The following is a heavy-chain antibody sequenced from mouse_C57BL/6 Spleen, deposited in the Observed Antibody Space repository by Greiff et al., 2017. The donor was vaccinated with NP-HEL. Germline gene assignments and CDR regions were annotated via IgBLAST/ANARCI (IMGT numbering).Heavy chain of an antibody. CDR3: ARDKGGHFDY. CDR2: ISDGGSYT. J-gene: IGHJ2*01. CDR1: GFTFSSYA. Sequence: EVQGVESGGGLVKPGGSLKLSCAASGFTFSSYAMSWVRQTPEKRLEWVATISDGGSYTYYPDNVKGRFTISRDNAKNNLYLQMSHLKSEDTAMYYCARDKGGHFDYWGQGTTLTVSS. V-gene: IGHV5-4*01.